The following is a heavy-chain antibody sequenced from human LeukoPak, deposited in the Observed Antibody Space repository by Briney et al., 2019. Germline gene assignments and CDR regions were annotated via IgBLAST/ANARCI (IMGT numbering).Heavy chain of an antibody. CDR2: INHSGST. V-gene: IGHV4-34*01. D-gene: IGHD1-20*01. J-gene: IGHJ6*03. CDR1: GGSFSGYY. Sequence: NASETLSLTCAVYGGSFSGYYWSWIRQPPGKGLEWIGEINHSGSTNYNPSLKSRVTISVDTSKNQFSLKLSSVTAADTAVYYCARPGVTGRNYDYMDVWGKGSTVTVSS. CDR3: ARPGVTGRNYDYMDV.